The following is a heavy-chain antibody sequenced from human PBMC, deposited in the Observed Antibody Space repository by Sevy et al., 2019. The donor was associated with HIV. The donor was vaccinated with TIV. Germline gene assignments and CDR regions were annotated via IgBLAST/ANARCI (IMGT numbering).Heavy chain of an antibody. CDR2: INHRGGT. J-gene: IGHJ4*02. D-gene: IGHD3-3*01. CDR3: ARGRVAAPTLTSVFGVADGTYFDC. V-gene: IGHV4-34*01. CDR1: GGSFSGYY. Sequence: SETLSLTYAVYGGSFSGYYWSWIRQPPGKGLEWIGEINHRGGTNYNPSLKSRVTTSVDTSKNQFSLELSSVTAADTAMYFCARGRVAAPTLTSVFGVADGTYFDCWGQGTLVTVSS.